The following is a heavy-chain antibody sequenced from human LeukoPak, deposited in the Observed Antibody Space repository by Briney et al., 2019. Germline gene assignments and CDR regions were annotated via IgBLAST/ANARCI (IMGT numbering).Heavy chain of an antibody. CDR3: ARDTVTSYYYYGMDV. Sequence: GGSLRLSCSASGFTFSSFAMTWVRQAPGKGLEWVSVIYSGGSTYYADSVKGRFTISRDNSKNTLYLQMNSLRAEDTAVYYCARDTVTSYYYYGMDVWGQGTTVTVSS. CDR1: GFTFSSFA. CDR2: IYSGGST. J-gene: IGHJ6*02. D-gene: IGHD4-17*01. V-gene: IGHV3-66*02.